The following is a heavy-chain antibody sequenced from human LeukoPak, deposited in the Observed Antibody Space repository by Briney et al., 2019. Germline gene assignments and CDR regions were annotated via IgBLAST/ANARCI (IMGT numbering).Heavy chain of an antibody. CDR1: GGSISGYF. CDR2: IYTSGST. CDR3: ARDGGTYTAPLDY. Sequence: SETLSLTCTVSGGSISGYFWSWIRQPAGKGLEWIGHIYTSGSTNYNPSLKSRVTMSVDTPKNQFSLKLSSVTATDTAVYYCARDGGTYTAPLDYWGQGTLVTVSS. D-gene: IGHD3-16*01. J-gene: IGHJ4*02. V-gene: IGHV4-4*07.